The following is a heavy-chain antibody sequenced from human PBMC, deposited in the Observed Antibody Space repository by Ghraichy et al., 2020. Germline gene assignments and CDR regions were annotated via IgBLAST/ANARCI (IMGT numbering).Heavy chain of an antibody. CDR3: VKVRTGGLFDY. CDR2: IYYNGDT. V-gene: IGHV4-59*01. CDR1: GDSISTFY. J-gene: IGHJ4*02. D-gene: IGHD3-10*01. Sequence: SETLSLTCTVSGDSISTFYWTWIRQPPGKTLEWIGYIYYNGDTGYNPSLKSRVSMSVDTSKNQFSLKLTSVTAADTAVYYCVKVRTGGLFDYWGRGTLVTVSS.